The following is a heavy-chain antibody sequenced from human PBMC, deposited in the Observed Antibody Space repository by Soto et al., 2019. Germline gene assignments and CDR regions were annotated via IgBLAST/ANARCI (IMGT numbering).Heavy chain of an antibody. V-gene: IGHV3-48*01. D-gene: IGHD6-19*01. CDR3: AGWRNNWFDP. J-gene: IGHJ5*02. CDR1: GFTFSSYS. Sequence: GGSLRLSCAASGFTFSSYSMNWVRQAPGKGLEWVSYISSSSSTIHYADSVKGRFTISRDNAKNSLYLQMSSLRAEDTAVYYCAGWRNNWFDPWGQGTLVTVSS. CDR2: ISSSSSTI.